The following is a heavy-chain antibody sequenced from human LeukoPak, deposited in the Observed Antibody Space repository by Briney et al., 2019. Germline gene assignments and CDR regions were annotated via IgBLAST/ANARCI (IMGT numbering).Heavy chain of an antibody. D-gene: IGHD1-26*01. Sequence: GGSLRLSCAASGFTFSSYAMSWVRQAPGKGPEWVSAISGSGGSTYYADSVKGRFTISRDNSKNTLYLQMNSLRAEDTAVYYCAKFSHDRGSYFDYWGQGTLVTVSS. CDR1: GFTFSSYA. V-gene: IGHV3-23*01. CDR3: AKFSHDRGSYFDY. CDR2: ISGSGGST. J-gene: IGHJ4*02.